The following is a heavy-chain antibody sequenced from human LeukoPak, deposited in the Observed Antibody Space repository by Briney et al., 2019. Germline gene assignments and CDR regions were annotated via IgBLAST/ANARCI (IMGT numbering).Heavy chain of an antibody. CDR3: ARLGSGAGRWDFDY. D-gene: IGHD4-23*01. V-gene: IGHV4-59*01. Sequence: PSETLSLTCTVSGGSISSYYWSWIRQPPGKGLEWIGYIYYSGSTNYNPSLKSRVTISVDTSKNQFSLKLSSVTAADTAVYYCARLGSGAGRWDFDYWGQGTLVTVSS. CDR2: IYYSGST. J-gene: IGHJ4*02. CDR1: GGSISSYY.